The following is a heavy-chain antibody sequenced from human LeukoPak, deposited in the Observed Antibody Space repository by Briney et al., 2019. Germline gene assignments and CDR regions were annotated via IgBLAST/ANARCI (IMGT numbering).Heavy chain of an antibody. V-gene: IGHV3-21*01. D-gene: IGHD3-9*01. CDR2: ISSSSSYI. J-gene: IGHJ6*02. CDR1: GFTFSSYS. Sequence: GGSLRLSCAASGFTFSSYSMNWVRQAPGKGLEWVSSISSSSSYIYYADSVKGRFTISRDNAKNSLYLQMNSLRAEDTAMYYCARDLRVLRYFDRYGMDVWGQGTTVTVSS. CDR3: ARDLRVLRYFDRYGMDV.